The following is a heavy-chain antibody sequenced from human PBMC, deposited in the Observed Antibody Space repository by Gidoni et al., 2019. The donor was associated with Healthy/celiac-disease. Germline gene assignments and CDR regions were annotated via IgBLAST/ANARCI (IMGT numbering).Heavy chain of an antibody. CDR2: IIPIFGTA. CDR1: GGTFSSYA. D-gene: IGHD3-10*01. V-gene: IGHV1-69*01. CDR3: ARAILLWFGELNPDYYYYYGMDV. J-gene: IGHJ6*02. Sequence: QVQLVQSGAEVKKPGSSVKVSCKASGGTFSSYAISWVRQAPGQGLEWMGGIIPIFGTANYAQKFQGRVTITADESTSTAYMELSSLRSEDTAVYYCARAILLWFGELNPDYYYYYGMDVWGQGTTVTVSS.